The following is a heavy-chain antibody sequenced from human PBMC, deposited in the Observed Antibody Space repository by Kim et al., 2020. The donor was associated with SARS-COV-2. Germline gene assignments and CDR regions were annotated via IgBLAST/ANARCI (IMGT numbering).Heavy chain of an antibody. CDR3: ARKVPAAMAGWFDP. V-gene: IGHV1-3*01. Sequence: ASVKVSCKASGYTFTSYAMHWVRQAPGQRLEWMGWINAGNGNTKYSQKFQGRVTITRDTSASTAYMELSSLRSEDTAVYYCARKVPAAMAGWFDPWGQGTLVTVSS. J-gene: IGHJ5*02. CDR1: GYTFTSYA. D-gene: IGHD2-2*01. CDR2: INAGNGNT.